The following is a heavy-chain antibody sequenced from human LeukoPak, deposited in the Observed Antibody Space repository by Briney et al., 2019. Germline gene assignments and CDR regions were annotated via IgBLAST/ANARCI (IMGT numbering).Heavy chain of an antibody. CDR3: ASHYDGNWNDAFDI. CDR2: IIPIFGTA. J-gene: IGHJ3*02. V-gene: IGHV1-69*05. CDR1: GGTFSSYA. Sequence: SVKVSCKASGGTFSSYAISWVRQAPGQGLEWMGGIIPIFGTANYAQKFQGRVTITTDESTSTAYMELSSLRSEDTAVYYCASHYDGNWNDAFDIWGQGTMVTVSS. D-gene: IGHD4-23*01.